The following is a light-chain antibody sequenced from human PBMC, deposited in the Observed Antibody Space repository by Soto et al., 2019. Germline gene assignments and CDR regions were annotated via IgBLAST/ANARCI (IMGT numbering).Light chain of an antibody. CDR1: SSDVGGYNY. CDR3: SSYAGNKNGGV. J-gene: IGLJ3*02. V-gene: IGLV2-8*01. CDR2: GVS. Sequence: QSALTQPPSASGSPGQSVTISCTGTSSDVGGYNYVSWYQQHPGKAPKLMIYGVSKRPSGVPDRFSGSKSGNTASLAVSGLQTEDEADYYCSSYAGNKNGGVFGGGTKLTVL.